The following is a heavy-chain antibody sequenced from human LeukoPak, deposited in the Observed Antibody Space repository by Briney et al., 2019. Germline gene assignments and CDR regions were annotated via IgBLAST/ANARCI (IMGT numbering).Heavy chain of an antibody. V-gene: IGHV3-21*01. CDR1: GFTFSSYS. CDR2: ISSSSSYI. D-gene: IGHD6-6*01. J-gene: IGHJ5*02. CDR3: ARGEYSRFTKRFDP. Sequence: PGRSLRLSCAASGFTFSSYSMNWVRQAPGKGLEWVSSISSSSSYIYYADSVKGRFTISRDNAKNSLYLQMNSLRAEDTAVYYCARGEYSRFTKRFDPWGQGTLVTVSS.